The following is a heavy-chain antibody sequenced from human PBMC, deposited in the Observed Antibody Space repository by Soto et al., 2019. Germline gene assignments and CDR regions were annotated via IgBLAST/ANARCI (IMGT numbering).Heavy chain of an antibody. Sequence: GASVKASCKASGYTFTSFDINWVRQATGQGLEWLGWMNPNSGNTGYTQKFQGRVTMTRNTSITTAYMELSSLRSDDTAVYYCARGGLFGSGSYHIDYWGQGTLVTVSS. CDR1: GYTFTSFD. CDR2: MNPNSGNT. J-gene: IGHJ4*02. V-gene: IGHV1-8*01. CDR3: ARGGLFGSGSYHIDY. D-gene: IGHD3-10*01.